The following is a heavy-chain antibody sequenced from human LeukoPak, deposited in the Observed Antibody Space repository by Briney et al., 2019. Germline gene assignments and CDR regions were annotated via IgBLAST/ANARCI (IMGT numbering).Heavy chain of an antibody. D-gene: IGHD2-2*01. CDR3: ANHFACGSTSCPPFDS. CDR1: GFTFNTYS. V-gene: IGHV3-21*01. Sequence: NPGGSLRLSCAASGFTFNTYSMNWVRQAPGKGLEWVSSISDNSNYIYYSDSVEGRFTISRDNAKNSLYLQMNSLRVEDTAVYYCANHFACGSTSCPPFDSWGQGTLVTVSS. CDR2: ISDNSNYI. J-gene: IGHJ4*02.